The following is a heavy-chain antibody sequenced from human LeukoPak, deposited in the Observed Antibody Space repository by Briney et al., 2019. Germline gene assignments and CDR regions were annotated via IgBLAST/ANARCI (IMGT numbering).Heavy chain of an antibody. V-gene: IGHV3-15*01. CDR2: IKSKTEGGTT. J-gene: IGHJ4*02. CDR1: GFTFSNAW. Sequence: PGGSLRLSCAASGFTFSNAWMSWVRQAPGKGLEWVGRIKSKTEGGTTDYGAPVKGRFTISRDDSKNTLFLQMNRLKTEDTAVYYCTTDLPNFGGGGLLSTSFDFWGQGTLVTVSS. D-gene: IGHD2-2*01. CDR3: TTDLPNFGGGGLLSTSFDF.